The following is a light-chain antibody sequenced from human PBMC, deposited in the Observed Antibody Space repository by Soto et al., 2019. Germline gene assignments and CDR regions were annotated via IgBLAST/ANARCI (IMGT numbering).Light chain of an antibody. Sequence: SYELTQPPSVSVAPGQTARITCGGTNIGSKSVHWYQQKPGQAPVLVVYDDSDRPSGIPERFSGSNAGNTATLTISRVEAGDEADYYCQVWDSSSESGVFGGGTKLPVL. CDR3: QVWDSSSESGV. V-gene: IGLV3-21*02. CDR2: DDS. CDR1: NIGSKS. J-gene: IGLJ2*01.